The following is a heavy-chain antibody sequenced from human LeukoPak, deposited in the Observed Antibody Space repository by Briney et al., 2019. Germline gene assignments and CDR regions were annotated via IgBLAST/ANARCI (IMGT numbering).Heavy chain of an antibody. V-gene: IGHV3-23*01. D-gene: IGHD3-16*01. Sequence: GGSLRLSCAASGYTFTSYAMSWVRQAPGQGLEWVSAISASGGSTYYADSVKGRFTISRDNSKNTLYLQMNSLRAEDTAVYYCGKDPSKGEYRYSIYYFDYWGQGTLVTVSS. CDR1: GYTFTSYA. J-gene: IGHJ4*02. CDR2: ISASGGST. CDR3: GKDPSKGEYRYSIYYFDY.